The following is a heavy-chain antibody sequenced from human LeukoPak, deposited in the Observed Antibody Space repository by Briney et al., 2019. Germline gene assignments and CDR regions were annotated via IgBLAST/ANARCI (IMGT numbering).Heavy chain of an antibody. J-gene: IGHJ4*02. D-gene: IGHD3-10*01. CDR1: GFTFSSYW. CDR2: IKQDGSEK. V-gene: IGHV3-7*01. CDR3: ARGSIWFGELYGDY. Sequence: GGSLRLSCAASGFTFSSYWMSWVRQAPGKGVEWVANIKQDGSEKYYVDSVKGRFTISRDNAKNSLYLQMNSLRAEDTAVYYCARGSIWFGELYGDYWGQGTLVTVSS.